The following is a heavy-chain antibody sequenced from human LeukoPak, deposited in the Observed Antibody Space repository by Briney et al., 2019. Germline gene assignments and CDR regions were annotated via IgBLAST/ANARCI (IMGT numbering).Heavy chain of an antibody. CDR1: GFIFSNYA. CDR2: VSYDGNLQ. Sequence: GRSLRPSCAASGFIFSNYAIHWVRQAPGKGLEWVAAVSYDGNLQHYADAVKGRFTVSRDNSKNTVFLQINSLRTDDSAVYWCVKVYPTVTTSSVLGSWGQGTLVTVSS. V-gene: IGHV3-30*18. J-gene: IGHJ4*02. CDR3: VKVYPTVTTSSVLGS. D-gene: IGHD4-17*01.